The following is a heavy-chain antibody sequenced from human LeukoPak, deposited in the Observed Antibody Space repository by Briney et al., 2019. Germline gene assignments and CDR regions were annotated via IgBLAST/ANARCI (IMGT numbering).Heavy chain of an antibody. D-gene: IGHD2-2*01. J-gene: IGHJ4*02. V-gene: IGHV3-21*04. CDR2: ISSSSSYI. CDR1: GFTFSSYS. Sequence: SGGSLRLSCAASGFTFSSYSMNWVRQAPGKGLEWVSSISSSSSYIYYADSVKGRFTISRDNAKNSLYLQMNSLRAEDTAVYYCANDIVVVPADVRWGQGTLVTVSS. CDR3: ANDIVVVPADVR.